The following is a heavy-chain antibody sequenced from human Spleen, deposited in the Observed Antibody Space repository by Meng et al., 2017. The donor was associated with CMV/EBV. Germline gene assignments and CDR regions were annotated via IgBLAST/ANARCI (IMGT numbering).Heavy chain of an antibody. V-gene: IGHV3-11*01. CDR1: TFTFSDYY. CDR3: AKEGRWFGEAYDY. CDR2: ISSTSSTI. D-gene: IGHD3-10*01. J-gene: IGHJ4*02. Sequence: ASTFTFSDYYMNWVRQAPGKGLEWLSYISSTSSTIYSADSVKGRFTISRDNGKNSLYLQMNSLRAEGTAVYYCAKEGRWFGEAYDYWGQGTLVTVSS.